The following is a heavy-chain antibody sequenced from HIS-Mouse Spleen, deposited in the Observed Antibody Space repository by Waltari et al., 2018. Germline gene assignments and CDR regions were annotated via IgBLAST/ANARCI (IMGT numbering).Heavy chain of an antibody. CDR1: GGSFSGDY. Sequence: QVQLQQWGAGLLKPSETLSLTCAVYGGSFSGDYWSWIRQPPGKGLEWIGEINHSGSTNYNPSLKSRVTISVDTSKNQFSLKLSSVTAADTAVYYCARGPYSGYDYAFDIWGQGTMVTVSS. V-gene: IGHV4-34*01. J-gene: IGHJ3*02. D-gene: IGHD5-12*01. CDR2: INHSGST. CDR3: ARGPYSGYDYAFDI.